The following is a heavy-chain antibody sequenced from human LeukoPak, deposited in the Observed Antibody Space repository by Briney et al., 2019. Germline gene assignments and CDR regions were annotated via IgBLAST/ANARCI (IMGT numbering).Heavy chain of an antibody. CDR3: ARTRGLLWFGALLYGYFDL. V-gene: IGHV6-1*01. CDR2: TYYRSKWYN. CDR1: GDSVSSNSAA. J-gene: IGHJ2*01. Sequence: SQTLSLTCAISGDSVSSNSAAWNWIRQSPSRGLEWLGRTYYRSKWYNDYAVSVKSRITINPDTSKNQFSLQLNSVTPEDTAVYYCARTRGLLWFGALLYGYFDLWGRGTLVTVSS. D-gene: IGHD3-10*01.